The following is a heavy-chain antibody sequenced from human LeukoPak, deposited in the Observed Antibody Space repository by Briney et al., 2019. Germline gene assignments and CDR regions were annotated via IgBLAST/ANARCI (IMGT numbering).Heavy chain of an antibody. CDR3: ARGPFRDSSSWYYFDY. CDR1: GGSISSYY. CDR2: VYYSGGT. D-gene: IGHD6-13*01. Sequence: SETLSLTCTVSGGSISSYYWSWIRQPAGKGLEWIGYVYYSGGTNYNPSLKSRVTISVDTSKNQFSLNLRSVTAADTAVYYCARGPFRDSSSWYYFDYWGQGTLVTVPS. V-gene: IGHV4-59*01. J-gene: IGHJ4*02.